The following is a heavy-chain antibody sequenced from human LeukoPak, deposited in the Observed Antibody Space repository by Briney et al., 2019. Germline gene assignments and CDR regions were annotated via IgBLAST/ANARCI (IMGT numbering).Heavy chain of an antibody. CDR3: ARVSCSSTSCHQFTRAFFDC. J-gene: IGHJ4*02. D-gene: IGHD2-2*01. V-gene: IGHV3-30*04. CDR2: ISYDGFDR. Sequence: GGSLRLSCAASGFTFSSYAMHWVRQAPGKGLEWVAVISYDGFDRYYADSVKVRFSISRDNSKNTLHLQMNSLRAEDTAVYYCARVSCSSTSCHQFTRAFFDCWGRGTLVTVSS. CDR1: GFTFSSYA.